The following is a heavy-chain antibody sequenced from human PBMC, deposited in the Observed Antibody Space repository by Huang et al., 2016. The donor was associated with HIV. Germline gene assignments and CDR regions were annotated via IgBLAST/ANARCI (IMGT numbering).Heavy chain of an antibody. Sequence: QVQLVQSGAEVKKPGVSVKVSCMASGYTFPKNGFSWVRQAPGQGLEWMAGISGHNGNTKFARKFQDRVTVTTDTSTRTAYMDLRSLRPDDTAIYFCARDSAYYPGGGDAFDLWGQGTMVTVSS. CDR1: GYTFPKNG. D-gene: IGHD5-12*01. CDR3: ARDSAYYPGGGDAFDL. J-gene: IGHJ3*01. CDR2: ISGHNGNT. V-gene: IGHV1-18*01.